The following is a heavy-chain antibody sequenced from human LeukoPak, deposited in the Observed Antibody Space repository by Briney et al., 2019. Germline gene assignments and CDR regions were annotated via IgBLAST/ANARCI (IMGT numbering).Heavy chain of an antibody. CDR1: GGSISSYY. D-gene: IGHD6-13*01. J-gene: IGHJ6*03. V-gene: IGHV4-59*01. Sequence: PSETLSLTCTVSGGSISSYYWSWIRQTPGKGLEWIGYIYYSGSTNYNPSLKSRVTISVDTSKNQFSLKLSSVTAADTAVYYCARDSSSWDYYYYMDVWGKGTTVTVSS. CDR3: ARDSSSWDYYYYMDV. CDR2: IYYSGST.